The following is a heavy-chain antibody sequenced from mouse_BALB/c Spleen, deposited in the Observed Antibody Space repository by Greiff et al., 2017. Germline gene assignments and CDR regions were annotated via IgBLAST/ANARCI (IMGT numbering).Heavy chain of an antibody. Sequence: VKLVESGPGLVQPSQSLSITCTVSGFSLTSYGVHWVRQSPGKGLEWLGVIWSGGSTDYNADFISRLSISKDNSKSQGFLKMNSLQANDTAIYFWDRMLDGYCAMDYWGQGTSVTVSS. V-gene: IGHV2-2*02. CDR1: GFSLTSYG. CDR3: DRMLDGYCAMDY. CDR2: IWSGGST. J-gene: IGHJ4*01. D-gene: IGHD2-3*01.